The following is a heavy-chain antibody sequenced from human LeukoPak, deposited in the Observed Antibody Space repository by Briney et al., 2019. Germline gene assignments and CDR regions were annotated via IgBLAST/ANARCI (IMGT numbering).Heavy chain of an antibody. CDR2: ISYDGSNK. J-gene: IGHJ6*02. CDR3: ATQPTVPVALYYYYGMDV. CDR1: GFTFSSYA. D-gene: IGHD2-2*01. Sequence: GRSLRLSCAASGFTFSSYAMHWVRQAPGKGLEWVAVISYDGSNKYYADSVKGRFTISRDNAKNSLYLQMNSLRAEDTAVYYCATQPTVPVALYYYYGMDVWGQGTTVTVSS. V-gene: IGHV3-30-3*01.